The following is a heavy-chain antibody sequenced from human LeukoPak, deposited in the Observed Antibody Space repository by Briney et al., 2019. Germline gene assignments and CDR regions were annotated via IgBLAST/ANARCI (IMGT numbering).Heavy chain of an antibody. CDR2: ISYDGDNE. Sequence: GGSLRLSCAASGFTFSNFAMHWVRQAPGKGLEWVAVISYDGDNEYYADSVKGQFTISRDNSKDRLYLQMNSLRAEDTAVYYCAKDGDRQFDLDVWGQGTTVTVSS. V-gene: IGHV3-30-3*01. J-gene: IGHJ6*02. CDR1: GFTFSNFA. D-gene: IGHD3-10*01. CDR3: AKDGDRQFDLDV.